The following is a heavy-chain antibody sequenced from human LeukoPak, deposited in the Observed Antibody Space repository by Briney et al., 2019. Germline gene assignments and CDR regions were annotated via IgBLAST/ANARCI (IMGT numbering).Heavy chain of an antibody. CDR1: GFTFSSYA. V-gene: IGHV3-23*01. CDR2: ISGSGGST. J-gene: IGHJ6*02. CDR3: AKFQDFWSGYYTIRNCGMDV. D-gene: IGHD3-3*01. Sequence: PGGSLRLSCAVSGFTFSSYALSWVRQAPGKGLEWVSAISGSGGSTYYADSVKGRFTISRDNSKNTLYLQMNSLRAEDTAVYYCAKFQDFWSGYYTIRNCGMDVWGQGTTVTVSS.